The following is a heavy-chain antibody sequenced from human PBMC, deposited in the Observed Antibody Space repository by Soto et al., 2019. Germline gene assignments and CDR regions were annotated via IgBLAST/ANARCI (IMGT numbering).Heavy chain of an antibody. Sequence: QGQLVQSGAEVKKPGASVKVSCKTSGFTFTGYYLHWVRQAPGQGLEWMGWINPNSGDTKYAQTFQGRVPLTRDRSITTAYMELSRLRSDDTAMYFCTREARGYSYGPLGYWGQGTLVTVSS. V-gene: IGHV1-2*02. CDR1: GFTFTGYY. D-gene: IGHD5-18*01. J-gene: IGHJ4*02. CDR2: INPNSGDT. CDR3: TREARGYSYGPLGY.